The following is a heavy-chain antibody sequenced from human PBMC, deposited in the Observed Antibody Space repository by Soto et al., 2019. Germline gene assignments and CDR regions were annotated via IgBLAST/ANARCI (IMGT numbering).Heavy chain of an antibody. V-gene: IGHV1-8*01. CDR1: GYTFTNYE. D-gene: IGHD2-2*01. CDR2: MNPNNGKT. J-gene: IGHJ4*02. CDR3: ASNCASARCYGSDY. Sequence: QVQLVQSEAEVKKPGASVKVSCKASGYTFTNYEINWVRQATGQGPEWMGWMNPNNGKTGYAQKFQDRVTMTRNTSVSTVYMELSSLRSEDTAVYYCASNCASARCYGSDYWGQGTLVTVSS.